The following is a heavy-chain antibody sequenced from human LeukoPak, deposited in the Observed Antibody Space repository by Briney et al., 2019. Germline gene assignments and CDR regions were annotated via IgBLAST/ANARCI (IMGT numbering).Heavy chain of an antibody. CDR1: GFIYSNYA. D-gene: IGHD2-21*02. V-gene: IGHV3-64D*08. CDR3: VGGDSLGGFYNWFDP. J-gene: IGHJ5*02. Sequence: GSLRLSCSASGFIYSNYAMYWVRQAPGKGLEYVSAISSNGGSTYYADSLKGRFTISRDNSKNTLYLQMSSLRSEDTAVYYCVGGDSLGGFYNWFDPWGQGTLVTVSS. CDR2: ISSNGGST.